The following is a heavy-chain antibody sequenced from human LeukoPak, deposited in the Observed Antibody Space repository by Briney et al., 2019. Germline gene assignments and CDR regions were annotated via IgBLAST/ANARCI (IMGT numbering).Heavy chain of an antibody. J-gene: IGHJ6*02. Sequence: GGSLRLSCAASGFTFSTFWMHWVRQAPGKGLVWVSGINSDGSITTYADSVKGRFTISRDNAENTLYLQMNSLRAEGTAVYYCARGRYYGMDVWGQGTTVTVSS. CDR1: GFTFSTFW. CDR3: ARGRYYGMDV. CDR2: INSDGSIT. V-gene: IGHV3-74*03.